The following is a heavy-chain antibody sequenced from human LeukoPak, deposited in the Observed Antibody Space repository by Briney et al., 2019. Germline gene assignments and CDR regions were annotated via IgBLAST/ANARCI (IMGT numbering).Heavy chain of an antibody. Sequence: GGSLRLSCAASGFTFSSNGMHWVRQAPGKGLEWVTFIQYDGSKKYYADSVKGRFTISRDNARNTLYLQMHSLRAEDTAVYYCARFGSTTFADYWGQGALVTVSS. CDR2: IQYDGSKK. CDR3: ARFGSTTFADY. V-gene: IGHV3-30*02. CDR1: GFTFSSNG. D-gene: IGHD3-16*01. J-gene: IGHJ4*02.